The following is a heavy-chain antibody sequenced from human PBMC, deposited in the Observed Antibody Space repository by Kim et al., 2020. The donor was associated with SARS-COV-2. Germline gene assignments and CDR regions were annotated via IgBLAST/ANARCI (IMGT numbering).Heavy chain of an antibody. D-gene: IGHD3-9*01. CDR2: IYYTGTT. V-gene: IGHV4-59*08. J-gene: IGHJ3*02. CDR3: GRRRSVDYAFDM. Sequence: SETLSLTCTVSGGSISSYYWTWIRQPPGKGLQWIGNIYYTGTTDYNPSLKSRVSMSFARSGDRFSLSLTSLTAADTALYFCGRRRSVDYAFDMWGQGSMVIVSS. CDR1: GGSISSYY.